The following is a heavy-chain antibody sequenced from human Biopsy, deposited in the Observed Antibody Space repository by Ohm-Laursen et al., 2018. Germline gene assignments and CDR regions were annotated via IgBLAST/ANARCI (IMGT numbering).Heavy chain of an antibody. CDR3: ARATNSTGWPYYYFYGMDV. J-gene: IGHJ6*02. V-gene: IGHV4-59*01. CDR1: GGSISSYY. D-gene: IGHD2/OR15-2a*01. Sequence: TLSLTCTVSGGSISSYYWNWIRQTPGKGLEWIGYIYYSGSTNYNPSLKSRVTISVDTSKHQFSLRLNSVTAADTAVYYCARATNSTGWPYYYFYGMDVWGQGTTVTVSS. CDR2: IYYSGST.